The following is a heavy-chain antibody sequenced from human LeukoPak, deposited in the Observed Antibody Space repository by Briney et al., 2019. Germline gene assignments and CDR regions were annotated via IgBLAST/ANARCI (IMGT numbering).Heavy chain of an antibody. CDR1: GFTFSSFA. J-gene: IGHJ6*02. CDR3: AKCSSGGSCYRYGMEV. D-gene: IGHD2-15*01. Sequence: GSLRLSCAASGFTFSSFAMSWVRQAPGKGLEWVSVSSSGGNTNYADSVKGRFTSSRDKSKNTLYLQMNSLRAEDTALYYCAKCSSGGSCYRYGMEVWGQGTTVTVSS. CDR2: SSSGGNT. V-gene: IGHV3-23*01.